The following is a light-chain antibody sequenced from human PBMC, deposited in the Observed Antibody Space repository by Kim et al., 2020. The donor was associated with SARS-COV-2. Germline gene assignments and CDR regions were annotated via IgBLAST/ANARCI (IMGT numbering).Light chain of an antibody. V-gene: IGLV3-19*01. CDR3: NSRDSSGNYML. CDR2: PKN. Sequence: ALGHTVRITCQGDSLRSYYARWYKKKPGQAPLLFVSPKNNRPPGIPDRFSGSNSGNTAFLTISGTQAEDEADYYCNSRDSSGNYMLFGGGTQMTVL. CDR1: SLRSYY. J-gene: IGLJ2*01.